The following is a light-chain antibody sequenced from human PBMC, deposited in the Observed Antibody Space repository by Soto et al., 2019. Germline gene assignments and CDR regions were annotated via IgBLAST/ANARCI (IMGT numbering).Light chain of an antibody. CDR3: RQANSFPTSP. Sequence: EIDVTQTQSSLPASLGARVTVPXRASLGICLWLAWYPQHPGXXPKLXXXAAXSLQSGVPSRFTGSGSGRAFTLTISSLQPEEFATSYCRQANSFPTSPFGQRTRLAIK. V-gene: IGKV1D-12*01. CDR1: LGICLW. CDR2: AAX. J-gene: IGKJ5*01.